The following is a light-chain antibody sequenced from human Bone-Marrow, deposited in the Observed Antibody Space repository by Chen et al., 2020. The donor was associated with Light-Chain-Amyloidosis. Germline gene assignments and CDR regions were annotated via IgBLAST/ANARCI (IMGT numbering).Light chain of an antibody. CDR2: EVT. CDR3: SSYTITNTLV. Sequence: QSALTQPASVSGSPGQLITISCTGTSSDVGSDNHVSWYQQHPDKAPKLMIYEVTNRPSWVPDRFSGSKSDNTASLTISGLQTEDEADYFCSSYTITNTLVFGSGTRVTVL. V-gene: IGLV2-14*01. CDR1: SSDVGSDNH. J-gene: IGLJ1*01.